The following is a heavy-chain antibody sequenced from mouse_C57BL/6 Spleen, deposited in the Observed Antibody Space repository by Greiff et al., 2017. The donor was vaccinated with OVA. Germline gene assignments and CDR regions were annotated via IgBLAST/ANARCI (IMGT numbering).Heavy chain of an antibody. CDR1: GFNIKDDY. Sequence: VQLKESGAELVRPGASVKLSCTASGFNIKDDYMHWVKQRPEQGLEWIGWIDPENGDTEYASKFQGKATITADTSSNTAYLQLSSLTSEDTAVYYCTPAIYYGSRGVRYWGQGTTLTVSS. D-gene: IGHD1-1*01. CDR3: TPAIYYGSRGVRY. CDR2: IDPENGDT. J-gene: IGHJ2*01. V-gene: IGHV14-4*01.